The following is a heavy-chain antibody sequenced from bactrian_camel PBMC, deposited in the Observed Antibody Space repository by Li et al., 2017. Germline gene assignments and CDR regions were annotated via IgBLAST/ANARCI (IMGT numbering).Heavy chain of an antibody. CDR2: IHSGGGTT. Sequence: VQLVESGGGSVQAGGSLRLSCAASGFTFNAADMSWVRQAPGKALEWISTIHSGGGTTYYADSVKGRFTISQDNARTTLYLQMDSLKPEDTAVYYCAGDAERPDPNIGWYGGATVGCWSRPLTGVNRGRGTQVTVS. CDR1: GFTFNAAD. V-gene: IGHV3S40*01. D-gene: IGHD4*01. J-gene: IGHJ4*01.